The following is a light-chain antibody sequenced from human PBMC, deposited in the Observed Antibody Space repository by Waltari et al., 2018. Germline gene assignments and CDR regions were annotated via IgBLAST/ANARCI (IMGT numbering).Light chain of an antibody. CDR3: QQYGSSPPFT. Sequence: ETALTQSPGTLSLSPGERVTLSCRASHSISSSFLAWYRQKPGQAPSLLIHGASSRATGIPDRFSGSGSGTDFTLTISRLEPEDFAVYYCQQYGSSPPFTFGQGTKLEI. V-gene: IGKV3-20*01. CDR1: HSISSSF. CDR2: GAS. J-gene: IGKJ2*01.